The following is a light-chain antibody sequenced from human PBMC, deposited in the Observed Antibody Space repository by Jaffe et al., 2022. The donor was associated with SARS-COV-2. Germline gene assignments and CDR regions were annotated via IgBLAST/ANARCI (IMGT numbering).Light chain of an antibody. Sequence: DIVMTQSPDSLAVSLGERVTINCKSSQSVLHSSNNQNYLAWYQQKPGQPPKLLIYWASTRQSGVPDRFSGSGSGTDFTLTISSLQAEDVAVYYCQQYYSTPPLTFGGGTKVEIK. J-gene: IGKJ4*01. CDR1: QSVLHSSNNQNY. V-gene: IGKV4-1*01. CDR3: QQYYSTPPLT. CDR2: WAS.